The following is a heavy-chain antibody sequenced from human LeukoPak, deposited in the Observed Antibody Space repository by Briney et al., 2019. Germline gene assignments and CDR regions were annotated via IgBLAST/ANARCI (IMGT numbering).Heavy chain of an antibody. D-gene: IGHD1-26*01. CDR1: GGSFSGYY. Sequence: SETLSLTCAVYGGSFSGYYWRWIRQPPGKGREGIGEINHSGNNNYNTSLKSRVTISVDTSKIQCSLKLSSVTAADTAVYYCARGGIVGATADAFDIWGQGTMVTVSS. CDR3: ARGGIVGATADAFDI. V-gene: IGHV4-34*01. J-gene: IGHJ3*02. CDR2: INHSGNN.